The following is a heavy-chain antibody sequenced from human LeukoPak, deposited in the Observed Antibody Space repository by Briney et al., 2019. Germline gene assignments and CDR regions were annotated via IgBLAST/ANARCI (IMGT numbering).Heavy chain of an antibody. CDR3: ARLEHDYGDPGDVFDV. D-gene: IGHD4-17*01. Sequence: SQTLSLTCTVSGGSISNYYWTWIRQPAGKGLEWVGRIYTTGSTNYNPSLESRVTLSVDTSKNQFSLRLTSVTAADTAVYFCARLEHDYGDPGDVFDVWGQGTMVTVSS. CDR1: GGSISNYY. J-gene: IGHJ3*01. V-gene: IGHV4-4*07. CDR2: IYTTGST.